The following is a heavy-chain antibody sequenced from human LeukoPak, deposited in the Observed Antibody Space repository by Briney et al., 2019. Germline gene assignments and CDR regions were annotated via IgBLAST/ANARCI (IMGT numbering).Heavy chain of an antibody. CDR3: AHIPRAHAFDT. V-gene: IGHV3-53*01. CDR1: GFTVSSNY. D-gene: IGHD2-2*02. J-gene: IGHJ3*02. CDR2: IYSGGSA. Sequence: GGSLRLSCAASGFTVSSNYMSWVRQAPGKGLEWVSVIYSGGSAYYADSVKGRFTISRDNSKNTLYLQMNSLRAEDTAVYYCAHIPRAHAFDTWGQGTMVTVSS.